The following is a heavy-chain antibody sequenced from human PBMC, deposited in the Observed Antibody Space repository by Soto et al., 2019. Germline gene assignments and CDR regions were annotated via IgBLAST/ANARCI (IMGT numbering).Heavy chain of an antibody. Sequence: GASVKVSCKASGYTFTSYAMHWVRQAPGQRLEWMGWINAGNGNTKYSQKFQGRVTITRDTSASTAYMELSSLRSEDTAVYYCARGGGISDDKGGYYFDYWDQGALVTVSS. CDR3: ARGGGISDDKGGYYFDY. D-gene: IGHD3-3*02. V-gene: IGHV1-3*01. CDR1: GYTFTSYA. J-gene: IGHJ4*02. CDR2: INAGNGNT.